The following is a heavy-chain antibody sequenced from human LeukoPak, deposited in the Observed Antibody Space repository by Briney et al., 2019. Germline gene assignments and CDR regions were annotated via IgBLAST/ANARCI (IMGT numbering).Heavy chain of an antibody. D-gene: IGHD5-12*01. CDR1: GFTFSDYY. CDR2: ISSSGSTI. CDR3: ASGVGYSGYDYYYYGMDV. V-gene: IGHV3-11*01. Sequence: GGSLRLSCAASGFTFSDYYMSWIRQAPGKGLEWVSYISSSGSTIYYADSVKGRFTISGDNAKNSLYLQMNSLRAEDTAVYYCASGVGYSGYDYYYYGMDVWGQGTTVTVSS. J-gene: IGHJ6*02.